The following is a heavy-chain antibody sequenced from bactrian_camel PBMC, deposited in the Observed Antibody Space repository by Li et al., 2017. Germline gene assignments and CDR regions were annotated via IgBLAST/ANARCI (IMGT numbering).Heavy chain of an antibody. Sequence: HVQLVESGGGSVQAGGSLRLSCAASGYTYGSYYVGWFRRAPGKEREGVAIIDSGGRTNYADSVKGRFTISKDNAEITLYLEMNNLQPEDTAMYYCAARQPCRVWLGYEDPGEYNIWGQGTQVTVS. CDR1: GYTYGSYY. CDR3: AARQPCRVWLGYEDPGEYNI. CDR2: IDSGGRT. J-gene: IGHJ4*01. D-gene: IGHD5*01. V-gene: IGHV3S55*01.